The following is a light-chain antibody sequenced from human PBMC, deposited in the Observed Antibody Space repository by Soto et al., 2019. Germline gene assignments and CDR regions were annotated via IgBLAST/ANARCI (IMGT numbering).Light chain of an antibody. Sequence: EIVLTQSPGTLSLSPGERATLSCRASQSVSSSYLAWYQQKPGQAPRLLIYDASSLESGVPSRFSGSGSGTEFTLTISSLQPDDFATYYCQQYNSIGYTFGQGTKLEIK. V-gene: IGKV3-20*01. CDR1: QSVSSSY. CDR3: QQYNSIGYT. J-gene: IGKJ2*01. CDR2: DAS.